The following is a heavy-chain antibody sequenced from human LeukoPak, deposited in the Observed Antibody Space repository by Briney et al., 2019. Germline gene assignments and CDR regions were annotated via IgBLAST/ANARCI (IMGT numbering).Heavy chain of an antibody. Sequence: ASVKVSCKASGYTFTSYGISWVRQAPGQGLEWMGWISAYNGNTNYAQKLQGRVTMTTDTSTSTAYMELRSLRSDDTAVYYCARDGDDYSNYDWYFDLWGRGTLVTVSS. V-gene: IGHV1-18*01. J-gene: IGHJ2*01. CDR3: ARDGDDYSNYDWYFDL. CDR2: ISAYNGNT. D-gene: IGHD4-11*01. CDR1: GYTFTSYG.